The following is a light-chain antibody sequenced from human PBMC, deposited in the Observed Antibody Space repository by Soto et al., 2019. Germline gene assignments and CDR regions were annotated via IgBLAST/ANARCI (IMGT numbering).Light chain of an antibody. Sequence: QAVVTQPPSVSGAPGQRVTISCTGSSSNIGAGYNVHWYQQLPGTAPKLLIYGNSNRPSGVPDRFSGSKSGTSAALAITGLQAEDEADYYCQSYDSSLSCDVFGTGTKVTVL. CDR1: SSNIGAGYN. CDR3: QSYDSSLSCDV. V-gene: IGLV1-40*01. J-gene: IGLJ1*01. CDR2: GNS.